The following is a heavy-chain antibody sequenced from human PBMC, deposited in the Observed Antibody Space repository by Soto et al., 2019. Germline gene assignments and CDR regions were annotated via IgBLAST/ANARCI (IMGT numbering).Heavy chain of an antibody. J-gene: IGHJ3*02. D-gene: IGHD2-2*01. Sequence: GESLKISCAASGFTFSSYSMNWVRQAPGKGLEWVSSISSSSSYIYYADSVKGRFTISRDNAKNSLYLQMNSLRAEDTAVYYCARDLQYQLLYAFDIWGQGTMVTVSS. V-gene: IGHV3-21*01. CDR3: ARDLQYQLLYAFDI. CDR1: GFTFSSYS. CDR2: ISSSSSYI.